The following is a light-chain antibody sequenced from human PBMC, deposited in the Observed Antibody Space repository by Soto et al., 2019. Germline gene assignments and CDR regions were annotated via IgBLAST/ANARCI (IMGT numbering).Light chain of an antibody. CDR2: DAS. CDR3: QQSYSTPRT. V-gene: IGKV1-39*01. CDR1: QSISSY. J-gene: IGKJ1*01. Sequence: DIQMIQSPSSLSASVGDRVTITCRASQSISSYLNWYQQKPGKAPKLLIYDASSLQSGVPSRFSGSGSGTDFTLTISSLQPEDFATYYCQQSYSTPRTFGQGTKVEIK.